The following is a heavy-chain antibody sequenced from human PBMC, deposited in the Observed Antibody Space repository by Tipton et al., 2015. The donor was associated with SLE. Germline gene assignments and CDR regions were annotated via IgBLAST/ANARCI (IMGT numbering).Heavy chain of an antibody. CDR2: IYYSGST. V-gene: IGHV4-39*01. CDR1: GGSISSSSYY. CDR3: ARRGPKHNWFDP. Sequence: TLSLTCTVSGGSISSSSYYWGWIRQPPGKGLEWIGSIYYSGSTYYNPSLKSRATISVDTSKNQFSLKLSSVTAADTAVYYCARRGPKHNWFDPWGQGTLVTVSS. D-gene: IGHD3-16*01. J-gene: IGHJ5*02.